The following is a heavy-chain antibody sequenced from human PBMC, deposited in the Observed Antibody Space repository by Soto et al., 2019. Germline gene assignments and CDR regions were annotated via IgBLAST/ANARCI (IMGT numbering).Heavy chain of an antibody. V-gene: IGHV1-3*01. J-gene: IGHJ6*02. CDR3: ARVPSFTVGYCSGGSCYDYYYGMDV. Sequence: GASVKVSCKASGYTFTSYAMHWVRQAPGQRLEWMGWINAGNGNTKYSQKFQGRVTITRDTSASTAYMELSSLRSEDTAVYYCARVPSFTVGYCSGGSCYDYYYGMDVWGQGTTVTVSS. D-gene: IGHD2-15*01. CDR1: GYTFTSYA. CDR2: INAGNGNT.